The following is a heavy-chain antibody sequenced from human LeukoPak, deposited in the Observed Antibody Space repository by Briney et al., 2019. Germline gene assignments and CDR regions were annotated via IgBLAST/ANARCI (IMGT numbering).Heavy chain of an antibody. CDR1: GFTFSSYG. CDR3: AKALSDVWFGEFWFDP. Sequence: GGSLRLSCAASGFTFSSYGMSWVRQAPGKGLEWVSAISGSGGSTYYADSVKGRFTISRDNSKNTLYLQMNSLRAEDTAIYYCAKALSDVWFGEFWFDPWGQGTLVTVSS. J-gene: IGHJ5*02. D-gene: IGHD3-10*01. V-gene: IGHV3-23*01. CDR2: ISGSGGST.